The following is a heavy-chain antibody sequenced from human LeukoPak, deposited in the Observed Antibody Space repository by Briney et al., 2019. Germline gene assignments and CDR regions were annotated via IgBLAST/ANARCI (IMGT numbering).Heavy chain of an antibody. D-gene: IGHD6-19*01. CDR2: ISGSGGST. J-gene: IGHJ4*02. CDR1: GFTFSSYG. V-gene: IGHV3-23*01. CDR3: AKFYYLWLVRGYFDY. Sequence: AGGSLRLSCAASGFTFSSYGMSWVRQAPGKGLEWVSAISGSGGSTYYADSVKGRFTISRDNSKNTLYLQMNSLRAEDTAVYYCAKFYYLWLVRGYFDYWGQGTLVTVSS.